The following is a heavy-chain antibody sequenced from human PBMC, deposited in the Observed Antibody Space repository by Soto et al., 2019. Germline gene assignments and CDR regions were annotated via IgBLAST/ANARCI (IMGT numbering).Heavy chain of an antibody. D-gene: IGHD7-27*01. V-gene: IGHV1-69*01. CDR1: EGNFITFA. J-gene: IGHJ6*02. Sequence: QVELVQSGAEVKKPGPSVRFSGKASEGNFITFASSWVRQAPEQGLEWMGEIIPISSTTKSAHKFQDRVTISADGSSSTVHMELRSLKSEDTAIYFCAKKLGIDPFGSYGLDVWGQGTTVTVSS. CDR3: AKKLGIDPFGSYGLDV. CDR2: IIPISSTT.